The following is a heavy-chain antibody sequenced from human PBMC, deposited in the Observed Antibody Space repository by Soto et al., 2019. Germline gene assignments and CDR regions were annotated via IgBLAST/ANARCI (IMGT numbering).Heavy chain of an antibody. Sequence: SETLSLTCTVSGGSISSGNYYWSWIRQPPGKGLEWIGFISYSGSAYYNPSLKSRVTISVDTSKNQFSLNLSFVTAADTAVYYCATMGTPVTGLYYFDYWGQGTLVTVSS. V-gene: IGHV4-30-4*01. CDR3: ATMGTPVTGLYYFDY. CDR1: GGSISSGNYY. D-gene: IGHD4-17*01. CDR2: ISYSGSA. J-gene: IGHJ4*02.